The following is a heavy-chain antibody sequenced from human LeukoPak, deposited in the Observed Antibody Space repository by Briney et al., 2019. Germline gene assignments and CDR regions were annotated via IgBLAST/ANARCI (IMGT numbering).Heavy chain of an antibody. CDR2: IYWDDDK. CDR1: GFSLSTSGVG. D-gene: IGHD2-21*01. V-gene: IGHV2-5*02. CDR3: AHRIGSSFDSEYFQH. J-gene: IGHJ1*01. Sequence: SGPTLVKPTQTLTLTCTFSGFSLSTSGVGVGWIRQPPGKALEWLALIYWDDDKRYSPSLKSRLAITKDTSKNQVVLTMTNMDPVDTATYYCAHRIGSSFDSEYFQHWGQGTLVTVSS.